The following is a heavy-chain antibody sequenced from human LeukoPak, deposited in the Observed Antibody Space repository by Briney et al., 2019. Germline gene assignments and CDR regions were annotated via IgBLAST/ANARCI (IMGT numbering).Heavy chain of an antibody. CDR3: SRENGAFSPFGY. J-gene: IGHJ4*02. CDR2: IHLSGRT. CDR1: GGSITTTNR. Sequence: PSETLSLTCGVSGGSITTTNRWSWVRQPPGQGLEWIGEIHLSGRTNYNPSLNSRVTLALDTSKNHLSLSLTSVTAADTAVYYCSRENGAFSPFGYWGQGTLVTVPS. V-gene: IGHV4-4*02. D-gene: IGHD2-8*01.